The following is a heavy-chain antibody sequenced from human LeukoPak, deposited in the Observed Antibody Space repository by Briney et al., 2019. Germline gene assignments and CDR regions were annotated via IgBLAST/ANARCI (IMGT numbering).Heavy chain of an antibody. Sequence: PGRSLRLSCAASGFTFSSYAMHWVRQAPGKGLEWVAVISYDGSNKYYADSVKGRFTISRDNSKNTLYLQMNSLRAEDTAVYYCARDLRDSFDYWGQGTMVTVSS. CDR1: GFTFSSYA. CDR3: ARDLRDSFDY. J-gene: IGHJ4*02. CDR2: ISYDGSNK. V-gene: IGHV3-30*01. D-gene: IGHD5-24*01.